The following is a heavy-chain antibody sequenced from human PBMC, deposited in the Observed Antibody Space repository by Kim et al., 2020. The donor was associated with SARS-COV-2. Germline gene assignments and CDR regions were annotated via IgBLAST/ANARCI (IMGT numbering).Heavy chain of an antibody. CDR3: VKETNWNYAY. J-gene: IGHJ4*02. Sequence: STYYADSVKGRLTISRDNSKNTLYLQMSSLRAEDTAVYYCVKETNWNYAYWGQGTLVTASS. D-gene: IGHD1-7*01. V-gene: IGHV3-64D*09. CDR2: ST.